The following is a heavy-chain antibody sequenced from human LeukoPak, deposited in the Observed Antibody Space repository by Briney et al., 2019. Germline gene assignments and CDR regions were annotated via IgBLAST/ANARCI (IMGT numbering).Heavy chain of an antibody. CDR2: IYYSGST. CDR3: ARAHSSGSLDY. CDR1: GGSISSHY. D-gene: IGHD3-22*01. J-gene: IGHJ4*02. Sequence: PSETLSLTCTVSGGSISSHYWSWIRQPPGKGLEWIGYIYYSGSTNYNPSLKSRVTISVDTSKNQFSLKLSSVTAADTAVYYCARAHSSGSLDYWGQGTLVTVSS. V-gene: IGHV4-59*11.